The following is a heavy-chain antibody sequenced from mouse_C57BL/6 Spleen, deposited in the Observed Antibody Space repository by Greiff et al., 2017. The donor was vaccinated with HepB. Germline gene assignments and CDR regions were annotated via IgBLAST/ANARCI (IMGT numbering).Heavy chain of an antibody. J-gene: IGHJ3*01. CDR1: GYTFTSYW. D-gene: IGHD2-4*01. V-gene: IGHV1-64*01. Sequence: QVHVKQPGAELVEPGASVKLSCKASGYTFTSYWMHWVKQRPGQGLEWIGMIHPNSGSTNYNEKFKSKATLTVDKSSSTAYMQLSSLTSEDSAVYYCARVAYDYDVFAYWGQGTLVTVSA. CDR2: IHPNSGST. CDR3: ARVAYDYDVFAY.